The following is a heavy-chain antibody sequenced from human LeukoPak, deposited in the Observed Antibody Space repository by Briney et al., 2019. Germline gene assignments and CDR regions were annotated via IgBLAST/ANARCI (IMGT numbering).Heavy chain of an antibody. CDR1: GGTFSSYA. J-gene: IGHJ4*02. V-gene: IGHV1-69*13. CDR2: IIPIFGTA. Sequence: SVKVSCKASGGTFSSYAISWVRQAPGQGLEWMGGIIPIFGTANYEQKFQGRVTITADECTSTAYMELSSLRSEDTAVYCCARDALPNSSWEKFDYWGQGTLVTVSS. CDR3: ARDALPNSSWEKFDY. D-gene: IGHD6-13*01.